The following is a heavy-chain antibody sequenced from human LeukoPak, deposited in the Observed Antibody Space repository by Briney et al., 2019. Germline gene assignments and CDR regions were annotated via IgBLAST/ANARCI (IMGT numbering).Heavy chain of an antibody. CDR1: GFTFSSYA. J-gene: IGHJ4*02. CDR2: ISGSGGST. Sequence: PGGSLRVSCAASGFTFSSYAMSWVRQAPGKGLEWVSAISGSGGSTYYADSVKGRFTISRDNSKNTLYLQMNSLRAEDTAVYYCAKPEEIGYCSSTSCRDYWGQGTLVTVSS. V-gene: IGHV3-23*01. D-gene: IGHD2-2*01. CDR3: AKPEEIGYCSSTSCRDY.